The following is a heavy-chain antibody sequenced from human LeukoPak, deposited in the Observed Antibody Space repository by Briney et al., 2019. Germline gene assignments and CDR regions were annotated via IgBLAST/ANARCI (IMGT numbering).Heavy chain of an antibody. J-gene: IGHJ3*02. CDR1: GFTFSSYA. CDR2: ISGSGGST. V-gene: IGHV3-23*01. D-gene: IGHD2-2*01. Sequence: AGGSLRLSCAASGFTFSSYAMSWVRQAPGKGLEWVSAISGSGGSTYYADSVKGRFTISRDNSKNTLYLQMNSLRAEDTAVYYCAKVVVVVPAAVGAFDIWGQGTMVTVSS. CDR3: AKVVVVVPAAVGAFDI.